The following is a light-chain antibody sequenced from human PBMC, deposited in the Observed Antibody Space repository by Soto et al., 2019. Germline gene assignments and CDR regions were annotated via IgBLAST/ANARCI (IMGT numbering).Light chain of an antibody. CDR3: SSFTTSSSFV. J-gene: IGLJ1*01. V-gene: IGLV2-14*03. Sequence: QSVLAQPASVSGSRGQSITISCTGTSSDVGRYNYVSWFQQHPGKVPKLIIYDVNNGPSGVSDRFSGSKSGNTASLTISGLQPEDEADYYCSSFTTSSSFVFGTGTKVTVL. CDR2: DVN. CDR1: SSDVGRYNY.